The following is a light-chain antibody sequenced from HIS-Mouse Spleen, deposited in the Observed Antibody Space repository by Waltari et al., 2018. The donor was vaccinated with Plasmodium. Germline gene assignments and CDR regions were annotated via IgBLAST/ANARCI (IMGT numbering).Light chain of an antibody. CDR2: DDS. Sequence: SYVLTQPPSVSVAPGQTARITGGGDDIGSNRGHWYQQKPGQAPVLVVNDDSARPPGIPERSSGSNAGNTATLTISRVEAGDEADYYCQVWDSSSDHYVFGTGTKVTVL. CDR1: DIGSNR. J-gene: IGLJ1*01. V-gene: IGLV3-21*02. CDR3: QVWDSSSDHYV.